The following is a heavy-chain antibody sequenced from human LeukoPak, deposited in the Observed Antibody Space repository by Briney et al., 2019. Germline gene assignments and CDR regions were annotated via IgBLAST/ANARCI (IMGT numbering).Heavy chain of an antibody. D-gene: IGHD2-15*01. V-gene: IGHV4-39*01. CDR3: ARHPSWHYHYFYMDV. Sequence: PSETLSLTCTVSGGSISSSSYYWGWIRQPPGKGLEWIGSIYYSGSSYSSPSLKSRVTISIDTSKNQFSLRLSSVTAADTAVYYCARHPSWHYHYFYMDVWGKGTTVTVSS. CDR1: GGSISSSSYY. CDR2: IYYSGSS. J-gene: IGHJ6*03.